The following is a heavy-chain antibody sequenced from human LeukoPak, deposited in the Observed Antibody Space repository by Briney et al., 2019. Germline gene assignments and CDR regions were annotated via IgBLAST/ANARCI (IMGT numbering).Heavy chain of an antibody. Sequence: SETLSLTCTISGGSISTYSWNWIRQAPGKGLEWIGYNYFSGTTNYNPALKSRVTISVDTSKNQFSLKLSSVTAADTAVYYCASGSRRVITLVRKTRDDFDLWGQRTKLTVPS. D-gene: IGHD3-10*01. CDR1: GGSISTYS. V-gene: IGHV4-59*12. CDR3: ASGSRRVITLVRKTRDDFDL. J-gene: IGHJ3*01. CDR2: NYFSGTT.